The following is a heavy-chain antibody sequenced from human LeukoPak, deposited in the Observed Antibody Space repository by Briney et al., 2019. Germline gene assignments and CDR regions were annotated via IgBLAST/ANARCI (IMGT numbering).Heavy chain of an antibody. CDR2: IYYSGST. D-gene: IGHD1-26*01. CDR3: ARSQLASQAYDY. V-gene: IGHV4-59*08. Sequence: PSETLSLTCTVSGGSISSYYWSWIRQPPGKGLEWIGYIYYSGSTNYNPSLKSRVTISVDTSKNQFSLKLSSVTAADTAVYYCARSQLASQAYDYWGQGTLVTVSS. J-gene: IGHJ4*02. CDR1: GGSISSYY.